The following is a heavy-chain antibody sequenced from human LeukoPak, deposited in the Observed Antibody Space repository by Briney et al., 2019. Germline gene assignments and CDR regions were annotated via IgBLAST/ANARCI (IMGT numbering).Heavy chain of an antibody. J-gene: IGHJ4*02. CDR3: ARERRAGSEVREGRSYYFDY. CDR2: TYYRSKWYN. V-gene: IGHV6-1*01. CDR1: GDSVTSNNAA. D-gene: IGHD1-1*01. Sequence: SQTLSLTCTISGDSVTSNNAAWNWIMESPSRGLDGLGRTYYRSKWYNDYAVSVKSRITITPDTSKSPFSLQLNSVTPEDTAVYYCARERRAGSEVREGRSYYFDYWGQGTLVTVSS.